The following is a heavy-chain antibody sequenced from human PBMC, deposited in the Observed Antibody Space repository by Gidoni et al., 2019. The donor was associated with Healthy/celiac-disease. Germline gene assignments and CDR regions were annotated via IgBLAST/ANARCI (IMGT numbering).Heavy chain of an antibody. D-gene: IGHD6-13*01. CDR2: MNPNSVNT. CDR3: ARGDSSSWTNWFDP. V-gene: IGHV1-8*01. J-gene: IGHJ5*02. CDR1: GYTFTSYD. Sequence: QVQLVQSGAEVKKPGASVKVSCKASGYTFTSYDTNWVRKATGQGPEWMGWMNPNSVNTGYAQKFQGRVTMTRNTSISTAYMELSSLRSEDTAVYYCARGDSSSWTNWFDPWGQGTLVTVSS.